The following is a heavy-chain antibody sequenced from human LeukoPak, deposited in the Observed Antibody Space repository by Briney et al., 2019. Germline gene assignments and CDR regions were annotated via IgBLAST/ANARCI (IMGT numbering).Heavy chain of an antibody. Sequence: ASETLSLTCTVSGGSISNYYWSWIRQPAGKGLEWIGRIYTSGTTHYNPSLKSRVTMSVDTSKNQFSLNLSSVTAADTAVYYCARFSSIAAAFDYWGLGTLVTVSS. V-gene: IGHV4-4*07. CDR1: GGSISNYY. J-gene: IGHJ4*02. CDR2: IYTSGTT. D-gene: IGHD6-13*01. CDR3: ARFSSIAAAFDY.